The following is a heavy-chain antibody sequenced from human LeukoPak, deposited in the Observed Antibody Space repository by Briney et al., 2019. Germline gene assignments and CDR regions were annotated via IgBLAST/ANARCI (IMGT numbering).Heavy chain of an antibody. V-gene: IGHV3-11*03. J-gene: IGHJ4*02. CDR1: GFTFSDYY. CDR3: ARYCSGGSCANFDY. CDR2: ISSSSSYT. D-gene: IGHD2-15*01. Sequence: WGSLRLSCAASGFTFSDYYMSWIRQAPGKGLEWVSYISSSSSYTNYADSVKGRFTISRDNAKNSLYLQMNSLRAEDTAVYYCARYCSGGSCANFDYWGQGTLVTVSS.